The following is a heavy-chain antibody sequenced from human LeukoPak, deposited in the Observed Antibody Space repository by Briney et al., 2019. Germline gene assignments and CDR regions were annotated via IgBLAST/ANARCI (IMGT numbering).Heavy chain of an antibody. D-gene: IGHD2-15*01. CDR1: GFTFSSYA. J-gene: IGHJ4*02. Sequence: GGSLRLSCAASGFTFSSYAMSWVRQAPGKGLEWVSAISGSGGSTYYADSVKGRFTISRDNSKNTLYLQMNSLRAEDTAVHYCAKDGNIVVVVAATSPFDYWGQGTLVTVSS. CDR3: AKDGNIVVVVAATSPFDY. CDR2: ISGSGGST. V-gene: IGHV3-23*01.